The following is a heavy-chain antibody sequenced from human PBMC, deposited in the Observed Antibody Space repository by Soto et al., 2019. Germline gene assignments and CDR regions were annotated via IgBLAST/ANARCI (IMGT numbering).Heavy chain of an antibody. V-gene: IGHV4-34*01. D-gene: IGHD5-18*01. Sequence: SETLSLTCAVYGGSFSGYYWSWIRQPPGKGLEWIGEINHSGSTNYNPSLKSRVTISVDTSKNQFSLKLSSVTAADTAVYYCARATRGYSYGYVRYYYYYGMDVWGQGTTVTVSS. J-gene: IGHJ6*02. CDR1: GGSFSGYY. CDR3: ARATRGYSYGYVRYYYYYGMDV. CDR2: INHSGST.